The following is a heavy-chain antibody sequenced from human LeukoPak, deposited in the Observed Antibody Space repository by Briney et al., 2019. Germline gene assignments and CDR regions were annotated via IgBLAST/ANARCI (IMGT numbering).Heavy chain of an antibody. D-gene: IGHD6-19*01. CDR3: ARLFSRGWPYYYGLGA. CDR2: VYYGGDA. J-gene: IGHJ6*02. Sequence: SETLSLTCTVSGYSISSGYYWGWIRQPPGKGLEWIGCVYYGGDAYYNPSLKSRVTISADLSKNQFSLSLISVTAADTALYYCARLFSRGWPYYYGLGAWGQGTTVTVSS. CDR1: GYSISSGYY. V-gene: IGHV4-38-2*02.